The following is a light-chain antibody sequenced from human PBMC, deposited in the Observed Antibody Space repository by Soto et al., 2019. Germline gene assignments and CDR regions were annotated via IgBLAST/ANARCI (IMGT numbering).Light chain of an antibody. CDR3: QQRHNSWT. V-gene: IGKV3D-20*02. CDR2: GAS. Sequence: EIVLTQSPGTLSLSPGERTTLSCRASQSISSKYLAWYQQKLGQAPRLLIYGASSRATGIPDRFSGSGSGTDFTLTISRLDPEDFAVYYCQQRHNSWTFGQGTKVDIK. CDR1: QSISSKY. J-gene: IGKJ1*01.